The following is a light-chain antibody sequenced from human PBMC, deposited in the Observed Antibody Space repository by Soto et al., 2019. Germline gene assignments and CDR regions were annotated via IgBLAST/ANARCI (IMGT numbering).Light chain of an antibody. V-gene: IGKV1D-12*01. J-gene: IGKJ4*01. CDR3: QQTDDFPLT. CDR1: QGIYSR. Sequence: IEVTQSPPSLPPSVGDTPTLTCRASQGIYSRLAWYQQKPGKAPELLIYATSTLQNGVPSRFSGSGFGTDFTLSISSLQPEDSASYFCQQTDDFPLTFGGGTKVDI. CDR2: ATS.